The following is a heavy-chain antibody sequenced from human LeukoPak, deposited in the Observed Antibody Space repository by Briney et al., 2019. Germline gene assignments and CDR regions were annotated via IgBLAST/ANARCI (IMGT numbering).Heavy chain of an antibody. CDR3: ARDRGSDY. CDR2: IKQDGSEK. Sequence: GGSLRLSCAASGLRFSGQYMIWIRQTPGKGLEWVANIKQDGSEKYYVDSVKGRFTISRDNAKNSLYLQMNSLRAEDTAVYYCARDRGSDYWGQGTLVTVSS. J-gene: IGHJ4*02. V-gene: IGHV3-7*03. D-gene: IGHD3-16*01. CDR1: GLRFSGQY.